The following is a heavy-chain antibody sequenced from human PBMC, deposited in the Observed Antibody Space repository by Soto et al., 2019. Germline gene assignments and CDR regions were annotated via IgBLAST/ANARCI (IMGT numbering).Heavy chain of an antibody. CDR3: ARHYSCSSTSCYGLYYYYYMDV. J-gene: IGHJ6*03. Sequence: SETLSLTCTVSGGSISSSSYYWGWIRQPPGKGLEWIGSIYYSGSTYYNPSLKSRVTISVDTSKNQFSLKLSSVTAADTAVYYCARHYSCSSTSCYGLYYYYYMDVWGKGTTVTVSS. D-gene: IGHD2-2*01. V-gene: IGHV4-39*01. CDR2: IYYSGST. CDR1: GGSISSSSYY.